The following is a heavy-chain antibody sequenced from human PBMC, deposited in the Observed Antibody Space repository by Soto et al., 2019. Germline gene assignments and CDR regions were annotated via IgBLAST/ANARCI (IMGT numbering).Heavy chain of an antibody. CDR1: GGSISSGDYY. D-gene: IGHD1-26*01. Sequence: SETLSLTCTVSGGSISSGDYYWSWIRQPPGKGLEWIGYIYYSGSTYYNPSLKSRVTISVDTSKNQFSLKLSSVTAADTAVYYCARYSGSYRPAFDICGQGTMVT. CDR2: IYYSGST. V-gene: IGHV4-30-4*01. J-gene: IGHJ3*02. CDR3: ARYSGSYRPAFDI.